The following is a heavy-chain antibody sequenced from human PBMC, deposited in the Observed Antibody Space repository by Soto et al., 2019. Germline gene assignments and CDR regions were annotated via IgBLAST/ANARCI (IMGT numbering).Heavy chain of an antibody. D-gene: IGHD3-22*01. J-gene: IGHJ6*02. CDR1: GFTFSSYG. V-gene: IGHV3-30*18. Sequence: GGSLRLSCAASGFTFSSYGMHWVRQAPGKGLAWVAVISYDGSNKYYADSVKGRFTISRDNSKNTLYLQMNSLRAEDTAVYYRAKESHYYDSSGYSYYYYGMDVWGQGTTVTAP. CDR2: ISYDGSNK. CDR3: AKESHYYDSSGYSYYYYGMDV.